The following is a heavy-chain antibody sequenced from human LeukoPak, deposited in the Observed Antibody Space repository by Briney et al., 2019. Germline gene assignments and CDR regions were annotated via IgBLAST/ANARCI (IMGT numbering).Heavy chain of an antibody. CDR2: IYYSGST. CDR3: ARTTEAHSWRTRYYDYYMDV. D-gene: IGHD6-13*01. J-gene: IGHJ6*03. CDR1: GGSISSYY. Sequence: PSETLSLTCTVSGGSISSYYWSWIRQPPGKGLEWIGYIYYSGSTNYNPSLKSRVTISVDTSKNQFSLKLSSVTAADTAVYYCARTTEAHSWRTRYYDYYMDVWGKGTTVAVSS. V-gene: IGHV4-59*01.